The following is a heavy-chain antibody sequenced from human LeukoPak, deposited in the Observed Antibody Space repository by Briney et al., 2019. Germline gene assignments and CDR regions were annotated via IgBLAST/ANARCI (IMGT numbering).Heavy chain of an antibody. CDR2: IYYSGST. D-gene: IGHD3-16*01. J-gene: IGHJ4*02. Sequence: KPSETLSLTCTVSGGSISSSSYYWGWIRQPPGKGLEWIGSIYYSGSTYYNPSLKSRVTISVDTSKNQFSLKLSSVTAADTAVYYCARGIANVYYYSYYFDYWGQGTLVTVSP. CDR3: ARGIANVYYYSYYFDY. CDR1: GGSISSSSYY. V-gene: IGHV4-39*01.